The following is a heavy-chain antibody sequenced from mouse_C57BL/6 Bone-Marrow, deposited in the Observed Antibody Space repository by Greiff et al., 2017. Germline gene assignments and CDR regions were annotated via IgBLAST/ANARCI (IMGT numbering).Heavy chain of an antibody. CDR3: ARYRSPYGNYFFYAMDY. CDR2: IRNKANGYTT. D-gene: IGHD2-1*01. V-gene: IGHV7-3*01. Sequence: DVMLVESGGGLVQPGGSLSLSCAASGFTFTDYYMSWVRQPPGKALEWLGFIRNKANGYTTEYSASVKGRFTISRDNSQSILYLQMNALRAEDSPTYSCARYRSPYGNYFFYAMDYWGQGTSVTVSS. CDR1: GFTFTDYY. J-gene: IGHJ4*01.